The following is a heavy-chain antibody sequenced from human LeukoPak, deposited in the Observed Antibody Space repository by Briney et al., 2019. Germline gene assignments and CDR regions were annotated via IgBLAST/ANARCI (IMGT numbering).Heavy chain of an antibody. Sequence: GGSLRLSCAASGFTFSSYSMNWVRQAPGKGLEWVSSISSSSSYIYYADSVKGRFTISRDNAKNSLYLQMNSLRAGDTAVYYCARESGYSYDQAFDYWGQGTLVTVSS. CDR1: GFTFSSYS. D-gene: IGHD5-18*01. CDR3: ARESGYSYDQAFDY. CDR2: ISSSSSYI. V-gene: IGHV3-21*01. J-gene: IGHJ4*02.